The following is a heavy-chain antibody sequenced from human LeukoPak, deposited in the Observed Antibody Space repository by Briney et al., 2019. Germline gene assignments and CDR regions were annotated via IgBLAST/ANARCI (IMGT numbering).Heavy chain of an antibody. J-gene: IGHJ5*01. CDR2: IYSRGST. D-gene: IGHD3-10*01. Sequence: SQTLSLTCNASGASISSGRYYWSWIRQPAGKGLEWIGRIYSRGSTNYNPSLKSRVTMSVDTSKNQFSLKLSSVTAADTAVYYCATDGMVRGPDAWFDSWGQGTLVTVSS. CDR3: ATDGMVRGPDAWFDS. CDR1: GASISSGRYY. V-gene: IGHV4-61*02.